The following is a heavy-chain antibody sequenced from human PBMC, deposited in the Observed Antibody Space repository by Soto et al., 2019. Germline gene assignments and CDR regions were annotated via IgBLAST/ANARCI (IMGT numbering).Heavy chain of an antibody. CDR2: ITATGATT. Sequence: LLESGGGLGQPGGSLTLSCEASGLSFNNFAMSWVRQPPGKGLEWVSTITATGATTFYADSVKGRFTISRDKSRNTLSLHLSSLRVEDTAVYYCAKRRPGYGMDVWGQGATVTVSS. CDR1: GLSFNNFA. J-gene: IGHJ6*02. CDR3: AKRRPGYGMDV. V-gene: IGHV3-23*01.